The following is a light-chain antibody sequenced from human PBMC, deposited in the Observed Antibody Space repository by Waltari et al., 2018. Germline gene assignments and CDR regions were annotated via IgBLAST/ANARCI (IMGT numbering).Light chain of an antibody. Sequence: QSALTQPPSASGSPGQSVTISCTGTSSDVGPYNYVPGYQPHPGKAPKLMIDGVNKRPSGVPDRYSGSKSGNTASLTVSGLQAEDEADYYCSSFAGAKELVFGGGTKLTVL. CDR1: SSDVGPYNY. V-gene: IGLV2-8*01. CDR2: GVN. J-gene: IGLJ2*01. CDR3: SSFAGAKELV.